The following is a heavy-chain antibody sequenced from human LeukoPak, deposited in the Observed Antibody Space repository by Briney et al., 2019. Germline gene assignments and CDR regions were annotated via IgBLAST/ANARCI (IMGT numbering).Heavy chain of an antibody. Sequence: PSETLSLTCAVYGGSLSGYYWSWIRQPPGKGLEWIGEINHGGSTNYNPSLKSRVTISVDTSKNQFSLKLSSVTAADTAVYYCARGRMVRGVKRTNDYWGQGTLVTVSS. D-gene: IGHD3-10*01. CDR2: INHGGST. V-gene: IGHV4-34*01. CDR1: GGSLSGYY. J-gene: IGHJ4*02. CDR3: ARGRMVRGVKRTNDY.